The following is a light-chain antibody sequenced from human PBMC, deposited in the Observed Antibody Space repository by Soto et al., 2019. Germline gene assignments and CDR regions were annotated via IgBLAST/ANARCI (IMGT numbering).Light chain of an antibody. CDR1: QSVGSN. CDR3: QQFSDWPPWT. J-gene: IGKJ1*01. V-gene: IGKV3-15*01. Sequence: EIVMTQSPATLSVSPGERVTLSCRASQSVGSNLAWYQQKPGQAPRLLIYGASTRATGVPVRFSGSGSGTDFTLTISSLQSEDFAVYYCQQFSDWPPWTFGQGTNVEIK. CDR2: GAS.